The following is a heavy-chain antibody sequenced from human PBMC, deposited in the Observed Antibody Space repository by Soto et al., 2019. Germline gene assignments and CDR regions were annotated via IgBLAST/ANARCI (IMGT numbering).Heavy chain of an antibody. CDR1: GDSMTNYY. CDR2: IYYSGST. Sequence: PSETLSLTCTVSGDSMTNYYWNWLRQPPGKGLEWIGYIYYSGSTNYNPSLKSRVTISVDTSKNQFSLKLSSVTAADTAIYYCARLRPSGTSDYLGQGTLVTVSS. V-gene: IGHV4-59*08. CDR3: ARLRPSGTSDY. J-gene: IGHJ4*02. D-gene: IGHD1-26*01.